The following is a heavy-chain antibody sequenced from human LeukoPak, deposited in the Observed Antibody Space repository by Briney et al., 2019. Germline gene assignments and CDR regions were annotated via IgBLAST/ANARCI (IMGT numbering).Heavy chain of an antibody. CDR2: IYYSGST. D-gene: IGHD6-13*01. J-gene: IGHJ4*02. CDR3: ARAAAGINYFDY. CDR1: GGSISSYY. Sequence: SETLSLTCTVSGGSISSYYWSWIRQPPGKGLEWIGYIYYSGSTNYNPSLKSRVTISVDTSKNQFSLKLSSVTAADTAVYYCARAAAGINYFDYWGQGTLVTVSS. V-gene: IGHV4-59*01.